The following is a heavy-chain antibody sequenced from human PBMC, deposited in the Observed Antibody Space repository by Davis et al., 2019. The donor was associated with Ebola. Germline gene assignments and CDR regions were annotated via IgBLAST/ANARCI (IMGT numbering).Heavy chain of an antibody. CDR1: GFTFDDYG. V-gene: IGHV3-20*01. J-gene: IGHJ4*02. CDR2: INWNGGST. Sequence: GESLKISCAASGFTFDDYGMSWVRQAPGKGLEWVSGINWNGGSTGYADSVKGRFTISRDNAKNSLYLQMNSLRAEDTALYHCARGWEQWLVFGDYWGQGTLVTVSS. CDR3: ARGWEQWLVFGDY. D-gene: IGHD6-19*01.